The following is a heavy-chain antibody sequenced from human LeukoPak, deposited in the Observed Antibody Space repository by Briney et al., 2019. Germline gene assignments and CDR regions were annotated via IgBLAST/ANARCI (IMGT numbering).Heavy chain of an antibody. V-gene: IGHV4-34*01. CDR2: INHSGST. CDR3: ARDVGATPGYFDY. J-gene: IGHJ4*02. Sequence: ASETLSLTCAVYGGSFSGYYWSWIRQPPGKGLEWIGEINHSGSTNYNPSLKSRVTISVDTSKNQFSLKLSPVTAADTAVYYCARDVGATPGYFDYWGQGTLVTVSS. D-gene: IGHD1-26*01. CDR1: GGSFSGYY.